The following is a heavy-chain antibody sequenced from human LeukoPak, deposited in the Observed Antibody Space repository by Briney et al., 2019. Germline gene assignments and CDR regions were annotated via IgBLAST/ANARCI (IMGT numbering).Heavy chain of an antibody. CDR2: ITYDGSNK. V-gene: IGHV3-30-3*01. CDR3: ARDEANSDGPYGMDV. Sequence: GRSLRLSCAASGFTFSSYAMHWVRQAPGKGLEWVAVITYDGSNKYYADSVKGRFTIFRDNSKNTLYLQMNSLRAEDTAVYYCARDEANSDGPYGMDVWGQGTTVTVSS. CDR1: GFTFSSYA. J-gene: IGHJ6*02. D-gene: IGHD1-1*01.